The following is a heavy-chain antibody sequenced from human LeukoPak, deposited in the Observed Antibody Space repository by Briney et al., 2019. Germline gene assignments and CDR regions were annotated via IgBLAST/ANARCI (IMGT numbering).Heavy chain of an antibody. J-gene: IGHJ3*02. Sequence: TLSLTCTVSGGSISSHYWSWIRQPPGKALEWLALIYWNDDKRYSPSLKSRLTITKDTSKNQVVLTMTNMDPVDTATYYCAHLLGVGWYNWNYGEAFDIWGQGTMVTVSS. CDR2: IYWNDDK. D-gene: IGHD1-7*01. CDR3: AHLLGVGWYNWNYGEAFDI. V-gene: IGHV2-5*01. CDR1: GGSISSHYWS.